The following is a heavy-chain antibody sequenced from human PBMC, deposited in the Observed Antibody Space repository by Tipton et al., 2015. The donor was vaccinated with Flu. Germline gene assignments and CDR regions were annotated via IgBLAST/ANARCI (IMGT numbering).Heavy chain of an antibody. CDR1: GFTFSGSA. CDR3: AKMVVVGEYPRYSQH. Sequence: SLRLSCAASGFTFSGSAMYWVRQASGKGLEWVGRIRNKGDSYATAYAASVKGRFTISRDDSKNTAYLQMNSLKTEDTAVYYCAKMVVVGEYPRYSQHWGQGTLVTVSS. J-gene: IGHJ1*01. D-gene: IGHD3-10*01. CDR2: IRNKGDSYAT. V-gene: IGHV3-73*01.